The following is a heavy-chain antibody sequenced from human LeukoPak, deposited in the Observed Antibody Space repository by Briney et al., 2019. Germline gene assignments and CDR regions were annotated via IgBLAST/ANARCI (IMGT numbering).Heavy chain of an antibody. CDR2: IYTSGST. D-gene: IGHD3-22*01. CDR1: GGSITSGSYY. CDR3: ARWSRSSSGYSGGIYYYYYYMDV. J-gene: IGHJ6*03. Sequence: SETLSLTCAVSGGSITSGSYYWSWIRQPAGKGLEWIGHIYTSGSTNYNPSLKSRVTISVDTSKNQFSLKLSSVTAADTAVYYCARWSRSSSGYSGGIYYYYYYMDVWGKGTTVTISS. V-gene: IGHV4-61*09.